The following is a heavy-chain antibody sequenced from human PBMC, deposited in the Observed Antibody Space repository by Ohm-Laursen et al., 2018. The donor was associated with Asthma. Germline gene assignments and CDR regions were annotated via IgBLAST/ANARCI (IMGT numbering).Heavy chain of an antibody. CDR2: INHSGST. D-gene: IGHD6-25*01. Sequence: SETLSLTCAVYGGSFSGYYWSWIRQPPGRGLEWIGEINHSGSTNYNPSLKSRVTISVDTSKNQFSLNLSSVTAADTAVYYCASRIPETYSSVHDYWGQGTLVTVSS. J-gene: IGHJ4*02. CDR3: ASRIPETYSSVHDY. V-gene: IGHV4-34*01. CDR1: GGSFSGYY.